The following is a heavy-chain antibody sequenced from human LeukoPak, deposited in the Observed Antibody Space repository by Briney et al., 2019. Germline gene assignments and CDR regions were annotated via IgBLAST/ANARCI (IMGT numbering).Heavy chain of an antibody. J-gene: IGHJ4*02. CDR2: ISGSGGST. D-gene: IGHD6-19*01. Sequence: GSLRLSCAASGFTFSSYAMSWVRQAPGKGLEWVSAISGSGGSTYYADSVKGRFTIARDNSKNTLHLQMNSLRDEDTAVYYCVKEAVAGDYFDYWGQGTLVTVSS. CDR1: GFTFSSYA. CDR3: VKEAVAGDYFDY. V-gene: IGHV3-23*01.